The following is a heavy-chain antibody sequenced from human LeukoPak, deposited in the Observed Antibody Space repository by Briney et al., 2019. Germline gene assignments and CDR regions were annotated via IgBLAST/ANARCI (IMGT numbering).Heavy chain of an antibody. Sequence: GASVKVSCKASGYTFSVYYVHWVRQAPGQGLEWMGWIKPDSGGTSYAQRFQGRVTMTRDTSISTAYMELSGLTSDDTAVYYCARDHDGYKAWGQGTLVSVSS. J-gene: IGHJ5*02. D-gene: IGHD5-24*01. CDR3: ARDHDGYKA. CDR1: GYTFSVYY. V-gene: IGHV1-2*02. CDR2: IKPDSGGT.